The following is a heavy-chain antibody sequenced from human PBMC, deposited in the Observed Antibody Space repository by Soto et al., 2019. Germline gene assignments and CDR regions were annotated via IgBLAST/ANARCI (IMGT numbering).Heavy chain of an antibody. V-gene: IGHV4-59*08. CDR2: IYYSGST. CDR3: ARHEYSSGWYYFDY. CDR1: GCSLNSYS. D-gene: IGHD6-19*01. J-gene: IGHJ4*02. Sequence: SGTPSLTRTFPGCSLNSYSRGWVPPPPGKGLEWIGYIYYSGSTNYNPSLKSRVTISVDTSKNQFSLKLSSVTAADTAVYYCARHEYSSGWYYFDYWGQGTLVTVSS.